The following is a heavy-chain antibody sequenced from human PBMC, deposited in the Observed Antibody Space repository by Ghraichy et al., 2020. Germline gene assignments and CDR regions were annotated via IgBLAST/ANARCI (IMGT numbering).Heavy chain of an antibody. J-gene: IGHJ4*02. CDR2: IYYSGST. V-gene: IGHV4-59*01. D-gene: IGHD3-3*01. CDR3: ARSTLRFLEWLPPGYFDY. Sequence: SETLSLTCTVSGGSISSYYWSWIRQPPGKGLEWIGYIYYSGSTNYNPSLKSRVTISVDTSKNQFSLKLSSVTAADTAVYYCARSTLRFLEWLPPGYFDYRGQGTLVTVSS. CDR1: GGSISSYY.